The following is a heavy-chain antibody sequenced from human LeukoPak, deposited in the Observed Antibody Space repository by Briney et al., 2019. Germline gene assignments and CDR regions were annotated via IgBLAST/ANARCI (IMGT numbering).Heavy chain of an antibody. CDR3: ARGRPPIAVAGTEPDAFDI. D-gene: IGHD6-19*01. J-gene: IGHJ3*02. Sequence: GGSLRLSCAASGFTFSSYSMNWVRQAPGKGLEWASSISSSSSYIYYADSVKGRFTISRDNAKNSLYLQMNSLRAEDTAVYYCARGRPPIAVAGTEPDAFDIWGQGTMVTVSS. CDR2: ISSSSSYI. V-gene: IGHV3-21*01. CDR1: GFTFSSYS.